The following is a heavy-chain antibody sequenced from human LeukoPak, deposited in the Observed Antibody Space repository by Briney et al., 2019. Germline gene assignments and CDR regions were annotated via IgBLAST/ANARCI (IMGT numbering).Heavy chain of an antibody. Sequence: ASVKVSCKASGYTFTSYGISWVRQAPGQGLEWMGWISAYNGNTNYAQKLQGRVTMTTDTSTSTAYMELRSLRSDDTAVYYCARAISYDFWSGYYYFDYWGQGTLVTVSS. CDR3: ARAISYDFWSGYYYFDY. J-gene: IGHJ4*02. CDR1: GYTFTSYG. V-gene: IGHV1-18*01. D-gene: IGHD3-3*01. CDR2: ISAYNGNT.